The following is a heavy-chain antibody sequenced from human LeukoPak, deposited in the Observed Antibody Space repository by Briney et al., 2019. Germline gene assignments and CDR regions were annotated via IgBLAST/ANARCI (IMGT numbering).Heavy chain of an antibody. J-gene: IGHJ6*02. CDR3: ARQLYSSATV. CDR2: IYYSGST. D-gene: IGHD6-25*01. V-gene: IGHV4-39*01. Sequence: SETLSLTCSVSGGSISSSNYFWGWIRQPPGKGLEWIGNIYYSGSTYYNPSLKSRVTISVDTSKNQFSLQLSSVTVADTAVYYCARQLYSSATVWGQGTTVTVSS. CDR1: GGSISSSNYF.